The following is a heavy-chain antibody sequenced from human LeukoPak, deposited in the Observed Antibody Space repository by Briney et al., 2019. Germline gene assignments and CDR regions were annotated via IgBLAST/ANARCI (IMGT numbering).Heavy chain of an antibody. CDR2: IYPGDSDT. CDR3: ATSDEDSSSPPGYYYGMDV. D-gene: IGHD6-13*01. CDR1: GYSFTSYW. Sequence: GESLKISCKGSGYSFTSYWIGWVRQMPGKGLEWMGIIYPGDSDTRYSPSFQGQVTISADKSISTAYLQWSSLKASDTAMCYCATSDEDSSSPPGYYYGMDVWGKGTTVTVSS. V-gene: IGHV5-51*01. J-gene: IGHJ6*04.